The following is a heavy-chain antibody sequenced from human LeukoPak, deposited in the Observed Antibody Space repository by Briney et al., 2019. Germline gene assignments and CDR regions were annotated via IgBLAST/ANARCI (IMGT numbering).Heavy chain of an antibody. CDR3: ARGHHIAVAGTFDY. CDR2: IYSGGST. V-gene: IGHV3-53*01. CDR1: GFTVSSNY. Sequence: PGGSLRLSCAAAGFTVSSNYMSWVRQAPGKGLEWGSVIYSGGSTYYADSVKGRFTISRDNSKNTLYLQMNSLRAEDTAVYYCARGHHIAVAGTFDYWGQGTLVTVSS. J-gene: IGHJ4*02. D-gene: IGHD6-19*01.